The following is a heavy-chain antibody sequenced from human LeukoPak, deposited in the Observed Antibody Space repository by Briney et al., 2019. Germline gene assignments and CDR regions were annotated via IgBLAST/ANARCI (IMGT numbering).Heavy chain of an antibody. V-gene: IGHV4-61*02. D-gene: IGHD3-22*01. Sequence: SETLSLTCTVSGGSISSGSYYWSWIRQPAGKGLEWIGRMYTTGSTNYNPSLKSRVTISVDTSKNQFSLKLSSVTAADTAVYYCARQMGYYYDSSGYPFDYWGQGTLVTVSS. J-gene: IGHJ4*02. CDR1: GGSISSGSYY. CDR2: MYTTGST. CDR3: ARQMGYYYDSSGYPFDY.